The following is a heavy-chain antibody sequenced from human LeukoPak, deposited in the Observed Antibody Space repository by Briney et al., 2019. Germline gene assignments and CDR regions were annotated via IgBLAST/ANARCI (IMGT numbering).Heavy chain of an antibody. D-gene: IGHD3-22*01. J-gene: IGHJ5*02. CDR2: IYTMGST. CDR1: GGSLSRYH. V-gene: IGHV4-4*07. Sequence: SETLSHTRPVSGGSLSRYHWSWMRPPGARGRAWMGRIYTMGSTNYNPSLKSRVTMSVDTSKNQFSLKLSSVTAADAAVYYCARATYYYDRSGYSLNWFDPWGQGTLVTVSS. CDR3: ARATYYYDRSGYSLNWFDP.